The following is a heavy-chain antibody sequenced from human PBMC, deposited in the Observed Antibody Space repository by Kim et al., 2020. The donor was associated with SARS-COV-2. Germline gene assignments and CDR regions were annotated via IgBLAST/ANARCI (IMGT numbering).Heavy chain of an antibody. CDR1: GDAINTTNW. CDR3: AREGGSSPFAS. V-gene: IGHV4-4*02. D-gene: IGHD3-16*01. J-gene: IGHJ4*02. Sequence: SETLSLTCAVSGDAINTTNWLSWVRQSPKKGLEWIGQIYHGGSASYNPSLKSRVTVSIDTSKKQFSLRLTSVSAADTAVYYCAREGGSSPFASWGQGILVTVSS. CDR2: IYHGGSA.